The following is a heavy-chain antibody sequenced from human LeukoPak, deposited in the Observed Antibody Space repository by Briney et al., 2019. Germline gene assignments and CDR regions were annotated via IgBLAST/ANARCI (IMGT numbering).Heavy chain of an antibody. D-gene: IGHD3-10*01. CDR1: GFTFSSHV. Sequence: GGSLRLSCAASGFTFSSHVMSWVRQAPGKGLEWVSAISCSGGRTHYADSVKGRFTISRDNSKNTLSLQMNSLRAEDTAVYYCAKEGGSHDAFDIWGQGTMVTVSS. CDR2: ISCSGGRT. CDR3: AKEGGSHDAFDI. J-gene: IGHJ3*02. V-gene: IGHV3-23*01.